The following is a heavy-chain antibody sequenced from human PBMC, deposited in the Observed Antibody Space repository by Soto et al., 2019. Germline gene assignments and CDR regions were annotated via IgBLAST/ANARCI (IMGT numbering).Heavy chain of an antibody. Sequence: GESLKISCAASGFTFSSYWMSWVRQAPGKGLEWVDNIKQEGSEKYYVDSVKGRFTISRDNAKNSLYLQMNSLRAEDTAVYYCARDLRRDAFDIWGQGTMVTVSS. CDR2: IKQEGSEK. CDR1: GFTFSSYW. J-gene: IGHJ3*02. CDR3: ARDLRRDAFDI. V-gene: IGHV3-7*01.